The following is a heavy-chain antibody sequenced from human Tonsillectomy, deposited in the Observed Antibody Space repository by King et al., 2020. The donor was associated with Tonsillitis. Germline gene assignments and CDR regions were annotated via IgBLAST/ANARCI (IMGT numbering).Heavy chain of an antibody. CDR2: INNRGFNT. D-gene: IGHD3-10*01. CDR1: GFTFNSSA. Sequence: VQLVESGGGLVQPGGSLRLSCAASGFTFNSSAMNWVRQAPGKGLEWVSAINNRGFNTYYADSVKGRFTISRDNSKDTLFLQMNSLRAEDTAVYYCAKPAYYYASGSYWRVFDYWGQGTLVTVSS. V-gene: IGHV3-23*04. CDR3: AKPAYYYASGSYWRVFDY. J-gene: IGHJ4*02.